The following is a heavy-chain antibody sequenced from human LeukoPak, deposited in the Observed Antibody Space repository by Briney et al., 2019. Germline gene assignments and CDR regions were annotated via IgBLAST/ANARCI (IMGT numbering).Heavy chain of an antibody. V-gene: IGHV1-18*01. Sequence: ASVTVSFNSSGYTFTIYGISCLRQAPGQPLEWMGWISAYNGNTNYAQKLQGRVTMTTDTSTSTAYMELRSLRSDDTAVYYCARDSYSGSWPYWGQGTLVTVSS. J-gene: IGHJ4*02. CDR3: ARDSYSGSWPY. CDR1: GYTFTIYG. D-gene: IGHD1-26*01. CDR2: ISAYNGNT.